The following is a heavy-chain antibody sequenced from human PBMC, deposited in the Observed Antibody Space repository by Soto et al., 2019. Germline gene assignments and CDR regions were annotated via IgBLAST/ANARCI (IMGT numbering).Heavy chain of an antibody. CDR2: TYHRSKWYN. J-gene: IGHJ4*02. Sequence: PXQXLSLTCAISGDXVSSNRAAWNWIRRSPSRGLEWLGSTYHRSKWYNDYALSVKSRIFISPDTSKNQLSLQLNSVTAEDTAVYYCARTIGHFDSWGQGNLVTVSA. D-gene: IGHD2-15*01. CDR1: GDXVSSNRAA. V-gene: IGHV6-1*01. CDR3: ARTIGHFDS.